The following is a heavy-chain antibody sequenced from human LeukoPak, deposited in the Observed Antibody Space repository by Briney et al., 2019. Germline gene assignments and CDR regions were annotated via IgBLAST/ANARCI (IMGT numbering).Heavy chain of an antibody. J-gene: IGHJ4*02. CDR2: ISYDGSNK. V-gene: IGHV3-30-3*01. Sequence: GGSLRLSCAASGFTFSSYAMHWVRQAPGKGLEWVAVISYDGSNKYYADSVKGRFTISRDNSKNTLYLQMNSLRAEDTAVYYCARDHRYYDFWSGYYIEYFDYWGQGTLVTVSS. D-gene: IGHD3-3*01. CDR1: GFTFSSYA. CDR3: ARDHRYYDFWSGYYIEYFDY.